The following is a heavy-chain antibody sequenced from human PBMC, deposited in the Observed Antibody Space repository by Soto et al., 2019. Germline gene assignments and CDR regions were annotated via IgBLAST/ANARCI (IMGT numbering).Heavy chain of an antibody. D-gene: IGHD5-12*01. Sequence: NPSETLSLTCTVSGGSISSGDYYWSWIRQPPGKGLEWIGYIYYSGSTYYNPSLKSRVTISVDTSKNQFSLKLSSVTAADTAVYYCARESKQWEMATTSFDYWGQGTLVTVSS. CDR3: ARESKQWEMATTSFDY. CDR1: GGSISSGDYY. J-gene: IGHJ4*02. CDR2: IYYSGST. V-gene: IGHV4-30-4*01.